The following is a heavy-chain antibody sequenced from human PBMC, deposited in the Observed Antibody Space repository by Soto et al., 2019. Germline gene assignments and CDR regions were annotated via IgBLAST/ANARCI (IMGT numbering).Heavy chain of an antibody. CDR1: GYSFTSYW. V-gene: IGHV5-51*01. CDR2: IYPGDSDT. CDR3: ARRQIGSSGHPQFDY. J-gene: IGHJ4*02. D-gene: IGHD6-19*01. Sequence: GESLKISCTGSGYSFTSYWIAWVRQMPGKGLEWMGIIYPGDSDTRYSPSFQGQVTISADKSINTAYLQWNSLKASDTAMYYCARRQIGSSGHPQFDYWGQGTLVTVSS.